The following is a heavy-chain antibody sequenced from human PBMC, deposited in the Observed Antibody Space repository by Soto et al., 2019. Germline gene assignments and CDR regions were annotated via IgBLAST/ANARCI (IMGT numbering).Heavy chain of an antibody. V-gene: IGHV4-4*07. CDR3: ARVGMVRGVIISWFDP. D-gene: IGHD3-10*01. CDR2: IYTSGST. J-gene: IGHJ5*02. Sequence: SETLSLTCTVSGGSISSYYWSWIRQPAGKGLEWIGRIYTSGSTNYNPSLKSRVTMSVDTSKNQFSLKLSSVTAADTAVYYCARVGMVRGVIISWFDPWGQGTLVTVSS. CDR1: GGSISSYY.